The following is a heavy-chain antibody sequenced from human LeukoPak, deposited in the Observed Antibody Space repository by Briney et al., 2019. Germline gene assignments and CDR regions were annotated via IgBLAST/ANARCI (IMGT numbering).Heavy chain of an antibody. CDR1: GGSLSGYY. D-gene: IGHD4-17*01. CDR2: INHSGST. CDR3: TRARGDYGGSFDY. V-gene: IGHV4-34*01. J-gene: IGHJ4*02. Sequence: SETLSLTCAVSGGSLSGYYWTWIRQPPGKGLEWIGEINHSGSTNYNPSLKSRVTISVDTSRKQFFLRLSSVTAADTAMYYCTRARGDYGGSFDYWGEGTRVRVSS.